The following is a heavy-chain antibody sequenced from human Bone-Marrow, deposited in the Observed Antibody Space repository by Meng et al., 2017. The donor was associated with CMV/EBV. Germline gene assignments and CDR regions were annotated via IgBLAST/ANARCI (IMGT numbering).Heavy chain of an antibody. CDR1: GYTFTGYG. V-gene: IGHV1-18*01. CDR3: AGRLPRKYQLLLPYYYYGMDV. Sequence: ASVKVSCKASGYTFTGYGISWLRLAPGQGLEWMAWISAYNGKTNYAQKFQGRVTMTTDTSTTTAYMELRSLRSEDTAVYYCAGRLPRKYQLLLPYYYYGMDVWGQGTTVTVSS. D-gene: IGHD2-2*01. CDR2: ISAYNGKT. J-gene: IGHJ6*02.